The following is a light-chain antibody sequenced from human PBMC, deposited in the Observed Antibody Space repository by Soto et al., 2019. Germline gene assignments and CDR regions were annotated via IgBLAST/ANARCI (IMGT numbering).Light chain of an antibody. CDR1: PSDIGAYNY. Sequence: QSALTQPASVSGSPGQSITISCSGTPSDIGAYNYVSWYQHLLGKAPKVIIYDVTNRPSGVSSRFSGSKSGTTASLTISGLQAEDEANYYCGSYTISSTLMIFGGGTKLTVL. CDR2: DVT. V-gene: IGLV2-14*03. J-gene: IGLJ2*01. CDR3: GSYTISSTLMI.